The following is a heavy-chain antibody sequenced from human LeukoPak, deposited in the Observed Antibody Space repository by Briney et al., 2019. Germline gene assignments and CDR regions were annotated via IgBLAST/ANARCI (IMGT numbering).Heavy chain of an antibody. CDR2: IYYSGST. D-gene: IGHD2-15*01. Sequence: SSQTLSLTCTVSGGSISSGDYYWSWIRQPPGKGLEWIGYIYYSGSTYYNPSLKSRVTISVDTSKNQFSLKLSSVPAADTAVYYCARGGKAAVRFDLWGRGTLVTVSS. V-gene: IGHV4-30-4*01. J-gene: IGHJ2*01. CDR3: ARGGKAAVRFDL. CDR1: GGSISSGDYY.